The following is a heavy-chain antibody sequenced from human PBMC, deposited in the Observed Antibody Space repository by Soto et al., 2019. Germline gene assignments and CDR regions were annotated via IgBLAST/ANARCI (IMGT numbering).Heavy chain of an antibody. CDR3: AKGLGNCSGGTCYEDY. J-gene: IGHJ4*02. CDR2: ISGSGGYT. CDR1: GFTFSRYA. Sequence: EVQLLESGGGLVQPGASLRLSCAASGFTFSRYAMSWVRQAPGKGLEWVSAISGSGGYTYYADSVKGRFTISRDNSKNTLYLQMNSLRAEDTAVYYCAKGLGNCSGGTCYEDYWGQGALVTVSS. D-gene: IGHD2-15*01. V-gene: IGHV3-23*01.